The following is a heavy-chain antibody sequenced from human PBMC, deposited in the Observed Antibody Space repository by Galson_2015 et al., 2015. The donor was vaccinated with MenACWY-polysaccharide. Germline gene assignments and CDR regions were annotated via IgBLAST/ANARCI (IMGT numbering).Heavy chain of an antibody. CDR3: ARDVHYNDYLGYYFDY. Sequence: SLRLSCAAYDFTFSAHGMHWVRQAPGKGLEWVAAIWYDGGKRYYADAVEGRFAVSRDNSQSTLYLQMDSLGVEDTAMYYCARDVHYNDYLGYYFDYWGQGTLVTVSS. D-gene: IGHD4-11*01. CDR2: IWYDGGKR. J-gene: IGHJ4*01. V-gene: IGHV3-33*01. CDR1: DFTFSAHG.